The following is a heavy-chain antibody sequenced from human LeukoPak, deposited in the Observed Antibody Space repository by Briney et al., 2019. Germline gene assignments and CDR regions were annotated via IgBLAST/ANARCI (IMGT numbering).Heavy chain of an antibody. CDR2: ISGSGSSI. D-gene: IGHD3-3*01. V-gene: IGHV3-23*01. Sequence: GGSLRLSCAASGFTFSNYAVNWLRQAPGKGLKWVSVISGSGSSIYYTDSVKGRFTISRDNSKNTLYLQMNSLRVEDTAVYYCAMGATSWSGYSFPKIFQHWGRGTLVTVSS. J-gene: IGHJ1*01. CDR3: AMGATSWSGYSFPKIFQH. CDR1: GFTFSNYA.